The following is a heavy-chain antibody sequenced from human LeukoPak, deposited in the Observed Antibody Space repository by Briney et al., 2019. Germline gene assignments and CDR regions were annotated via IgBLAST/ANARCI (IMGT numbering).Heavy chain of an antibody. Sequence: GGSLRLSCAASGFTFSSNYMSWVRQAPGKGLEGGSVIYSGGSTYYTDSVTGRFTVPRDNSNNTLYLQMNSLRAEDTAVYYCASQETYYDILTGYYIGAFDIWGQGTMVTVSS. CDR3: ASQETYYDILTGYYIGAFDI. V-gene: IGHV3-66*02. CDR2: IYSGGST. D-gene: IGHD3-9*01. CDR1: GFTFSSNY. J-gene: IGHJ3*02.